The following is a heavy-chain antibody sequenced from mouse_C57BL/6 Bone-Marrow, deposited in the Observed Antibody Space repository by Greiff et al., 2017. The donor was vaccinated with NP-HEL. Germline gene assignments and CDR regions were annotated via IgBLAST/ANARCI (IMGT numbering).Heavy chain of an antibody. CDR2: INPNNGGT. CDR1: GYTFTDYY. Sequence: EVQLQQSGPELVKPGASVKISCKASGYTFTDYYMTWVKQSHGKSLEWIGDINPNNGGTRYNQKFKGKATLTVDKSSSTADMELRSLTSEYSAVYYCARSGGYVAMDDWGQGTSVTVSS. V-gene: IGHV1-26*01. J-gene: IGHJ4*01. CDR3: ARSGGYVAMDD. D-gene: IGHD2-2*01.